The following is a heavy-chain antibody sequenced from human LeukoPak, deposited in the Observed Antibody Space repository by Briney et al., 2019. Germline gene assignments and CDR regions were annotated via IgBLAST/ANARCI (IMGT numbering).Heavy chain of an antibody. CDR3: ARCYDYVWGSYDY. V-gene: IGHV3-48*03. D-gene: IGHD3-16*01. CDR1: GFIFSSYE. CDR2: ISSSGSTI. J-gene: IGHJ4*02. Sequence: PGGSLRLSCAASGFIFSSYEMNWVRQAPGKGLEWVSYISSSGSTIYYAASVKGRFTISRDNAKNSLYLQMNSLRAEDTAVYYCARCYDYVWGSYDYWGQGTLVTVSS.